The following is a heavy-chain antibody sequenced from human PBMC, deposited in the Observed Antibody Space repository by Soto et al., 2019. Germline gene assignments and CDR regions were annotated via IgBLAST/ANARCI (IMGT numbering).Heavy chain of an antibody. J-gene: IGHJ6*03. CDR3: ARGSFGAGSFRAYMDV. D-gene: IGHD3-10*01. V-gene: IGHV3-13*05. CDR2: IGTAGDP. CDR1: GFTFSSYD. Sequence: EVQLVESGGDLVQPGGSLRLSCAASGFTFSSYDMHWVRQAAGKGLEWVSAIGTAGDPYYTDSAKGRFTISRENAQNSLFLKMNSLRAGDTAVYYCARGSFGAGSFRAYMDVWGRGTTVTVSS.